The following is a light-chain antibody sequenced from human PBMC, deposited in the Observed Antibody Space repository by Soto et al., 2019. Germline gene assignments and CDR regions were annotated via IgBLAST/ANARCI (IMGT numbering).Light chain of an antibody. V-gene: IGKV3-15*01. CDR3: QQYGRSGT. Sequence: EIVMTQSPATLSVSPWERATLSCRASQSVSSNLAWYQQKPGQAPRLLIYGASTRATGIPARFSGSGSGTEFTLTISRLEPEDFAVYYCQQYGRSGTFGQGTKVDIK. J-gene: IGKJ1*01. CDR2: GAS. CDR1: QSVSSN.